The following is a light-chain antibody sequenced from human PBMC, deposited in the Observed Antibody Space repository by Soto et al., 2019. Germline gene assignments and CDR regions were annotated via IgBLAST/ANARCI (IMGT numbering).Light chain of an antibody. CDR1: QDIRTF. J-gene: IGKJ1*01. V-gene: IGKV1-27*01. CDR2: AAS. CDR3: QKYNIAPWT. Sequence: DLPMTQFPSSLSASVGDRVTITCRASQDIRTFLAWYQQRPGKVPKLLIYAASTLQSGVPSRFSGSGSGTDFTLILSSLQPEDVATYYCQKYNIAPWTFGHGTRVEI.